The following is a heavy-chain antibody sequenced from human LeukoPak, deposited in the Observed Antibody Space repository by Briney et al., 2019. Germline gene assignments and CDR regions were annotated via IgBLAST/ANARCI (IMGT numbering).Heavy chain of an antibody. D-gene: IGHD3-10*01. CDR2: ISGSGGST. J-gene: IGHJ4*02. V-gene: IGHV3-23*01. CDR3: AKGAREPPNYYGSGSYWALFDY. CDR1: GFTFSSYA. Sequence: PGGSLRLSCAASGFTFSSYAMSWVRQAPGKGLEWVSGISGSGGSTYYADSVKGRFTISRDNSKNTLYLQMNSLRAEDTAVYYCAKGAREPPNYYGSGSYWALFDYWGQGTLVTVSS.